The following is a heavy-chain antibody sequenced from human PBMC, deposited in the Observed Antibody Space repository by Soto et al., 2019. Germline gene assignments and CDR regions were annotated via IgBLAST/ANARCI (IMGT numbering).Heavy chain of an antibody. D-gene: IGHD2-2*01. CDR2: IIPIFGTA. J-gene: IGHJ6*02. CDR1: GGTFSSYA. Sequence: QVQLVQSGAEVKKPGSSVKVSCKASGGTFSSYAISWVRQAPGQGLEWMGGIIPIFGTANYAQKFQGRVTITADESTSTAYMELSSLRSEDTAVYYCARVVVVQAAMSTDYYYYYGMDVWGQGTTVTVSS. V-gene: IGHV1-69*01. CDR3: ARVVVVQAAMSTDYYYYYGMDV.